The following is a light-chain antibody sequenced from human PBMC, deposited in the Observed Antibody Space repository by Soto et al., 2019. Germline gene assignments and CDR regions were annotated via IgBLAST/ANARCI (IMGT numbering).Light chain of an antibody. CDR3: QQLYSYPYT. V-gene: IGKV1-9*01. J-gene: IGKJ2*01. Sequence: DIQLTQSPSFLSASVGDRVTITCRASQGISTYLAWYQQKSGKAPKLLIYVASTLQSGVPSRFSSSGSGTEFTVTISSLQPEDLAIYYCQQLYSYPYTFGQGTKLEI. CDR1: QGISTY. CDR2: VAS.